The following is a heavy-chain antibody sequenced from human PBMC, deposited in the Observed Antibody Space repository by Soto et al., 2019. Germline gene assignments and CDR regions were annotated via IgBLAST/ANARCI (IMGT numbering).Heavy chain of an antibody. Sequence: ASVKVSCKAAGGTFSSYAISWVRQAPGQGLEWMGGIIPIFGTANYAQKFQGRVTITADESTSTAYMELSSLRSEDTAVYYCARGYYDSSHGAPPFDPWGQGTLVTVSS. D-gene: IGHD3-22*01. CDR1: GGTFSSYA. J-gene: IGHJ5*02. CDR2: IIPIFGTA. CDR3: ARGYYDSSHGAPPFDP. V-gene: IGHV1-69*13.